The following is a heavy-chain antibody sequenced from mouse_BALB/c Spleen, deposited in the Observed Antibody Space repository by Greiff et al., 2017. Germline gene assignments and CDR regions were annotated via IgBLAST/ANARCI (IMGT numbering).Heavy chain of an antibody. V-gene: IGHV5-12-1*01. D-gene: IGHD2-1*01. CDR1: GFAFSSYD. CDR3: ARHHYGNYLFAY. Sequence: EVKLMESGGGLVKPGGSLKLSCAASGFAFSSYDMSWVRQTPEKRLEWVAYISSGGGSTYYPDTVKGRFTISRDNAKNTLYLQMSSLKSEDTAMYYCARHHYGNYLFAYWGQGTLVTVSA. J-gene: IGHJ3*01. CDR2: ISSGGGST.